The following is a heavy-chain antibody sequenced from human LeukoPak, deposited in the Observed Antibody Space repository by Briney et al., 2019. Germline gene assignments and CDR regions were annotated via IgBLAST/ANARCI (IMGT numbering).Heavy chain of an antibody. J-gene: IGHJ5*02. CDR2: IYPGDSDT. V-gene: IGHV5-51*01. CDR3: ARHWVVRGVIHWFDP. D-gene: IGHD3-10*01. Sequence: GESLQISCQGSGYSFTSYWIGWARPMPGKGLEWMGIIYPGDSDTRYSPSFQGQVTISADKSISTAYLQWSRLKASDTAMYYCARHWVVRGVIHWFDPWGQGTLVTVSS. CDR1: GYSFTSYW.